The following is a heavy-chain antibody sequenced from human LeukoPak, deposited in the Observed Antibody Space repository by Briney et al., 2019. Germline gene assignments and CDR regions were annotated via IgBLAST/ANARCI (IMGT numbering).Heavy chain of an antibody. CDR2: IIPIFGTA. V-gene: IGHV1-69*01. Sequence: SAKVSCKASGGTFSSYAISWVRQAPGQGLEWMGGIIPIFGTANYAQKFQGRVTITADESTSTAYMELSSLRSEDTAVYYCARDSGYEMGYYYGMDVWGQGTTVTVSS. D-gene: IGHD5-12*01. CDR3: ARDSGYEMGYYYGMDV. J-gene: IGHJ6*02. CDR1: GGTFSSYA.